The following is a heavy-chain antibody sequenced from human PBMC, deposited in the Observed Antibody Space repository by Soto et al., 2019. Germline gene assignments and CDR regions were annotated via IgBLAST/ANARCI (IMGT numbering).Heavy chain of an antibody. CDR1: GFTFSSYG. CDR2: ISYDGSNK. D-gene: IGHD6-13*01. CDR3: AKDPGQQLVLDHFDY. V-gene: IGHV3-30*18. Sequence: QVQLVEFGGGVVQPGRSLRLSCAASGFTFSSYGMHWVRQAPGKGLEWVAVISYDGSNKYYADSVKGRFTISRDNSKNTLYLQMNSLRAEDTAVYYCAKDPGQQLVLDHFDYWGQGTLVTVSS. J-gene: IGHJ4*02.